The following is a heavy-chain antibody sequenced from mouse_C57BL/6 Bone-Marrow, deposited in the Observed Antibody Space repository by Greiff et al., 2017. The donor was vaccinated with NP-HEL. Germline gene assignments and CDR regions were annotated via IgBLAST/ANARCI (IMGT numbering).Heavy chain of an antibody. J-gene: IGHJ3*01. CDR2: IYPGSGST. D-gene: IGHD1-1*01. CDR1: GYTFTSYW. Sequence: VQLQQPGAELVKPGASVKMSCKASGYTFTSYWITWVKQRPGQGLEWIGDIYPGSGSTNYNEKFKSKATLTVDTSSSTAYMQLSSLTSEDSAVYYCARIHYYGSAFAYWGQGTRVTVSA. CDR3: ARIHYYGSAFAY. V-gene: IGHV1-55*01.